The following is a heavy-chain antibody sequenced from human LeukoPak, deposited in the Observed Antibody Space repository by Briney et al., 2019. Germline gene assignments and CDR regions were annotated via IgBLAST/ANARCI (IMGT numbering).Heavy chain of an antibody. CDR1: GFTFTTSW. J-gene: IGHJ4*02. Sequence: GGSLRLSCAPSGFTFTTSWMSWVRQAPGKGLEWLANIKPDGSEKNYVDSVRGRFTISRDNAKNSLYLEMNSLRAEDTAVYYCARGAWCYIYWGQGTLVSVSS. V-gene: IGHV3-7*01. D-gene: IGHD4/OR15-4a*01. CDR3: ARGAWCYIY. CDR2: IKPDGSEK.